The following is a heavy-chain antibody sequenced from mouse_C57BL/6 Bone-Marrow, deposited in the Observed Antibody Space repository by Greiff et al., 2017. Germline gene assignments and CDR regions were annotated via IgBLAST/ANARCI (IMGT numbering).Heavy chain of an antibody. CDR3: ARSGVITTVYYFDY. V-gene: IGHV2-2*01. Sequence: VMLVESGPGLVQPSQSLSITCTVSGFSLTSYGVHWVRQSPGKGLEWLGVIWSGGSTDYNAAFISRLSISKDNSKSQVFFKMNSLQADDTAIYYCARSGVITTVYYFDYWGQGTTLTVSS. CDR2: IWSGGST. J-gene: IGHJ2*01. D-gene: IGHD1-1*01. CDR1: GFSLTSYG.